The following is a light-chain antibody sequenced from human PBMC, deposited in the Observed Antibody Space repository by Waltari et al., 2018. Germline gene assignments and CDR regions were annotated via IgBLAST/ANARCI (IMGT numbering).Light chain of an antibody. CDR2: DAS. Sequence: VLTQSPATLSLSPGERATLPCRASQSVSSFLAWYQQKPGQAPRLPIYDASNRATGIPARFSGSGSGTDFTLTISSLEPEDFAVYYCQQRSNVLFAFGPGTKVDFK. V-gene: IGKV3-11*01. CDR1: QSVSSF. CDR3: QQRSNVLFA. J-gene: IGKJ3*01.